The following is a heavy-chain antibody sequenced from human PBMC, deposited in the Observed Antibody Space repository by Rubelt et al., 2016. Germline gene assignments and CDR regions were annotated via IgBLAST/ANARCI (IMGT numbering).Heavy chain of an antibody. CDR1: GFTFSDYN. CDR2: ISSSGSTI. CDR3: TNVKDPSSWAIEY. J-gene: IGHJ4*02. Sequence: VQLVESGGCLVKHGGSLRLSCAASGFTFSDYNMSWIRQAPGTGLEWVSYISSSGSTIYSADSMKGRFTIPRDNAKNSLYLQMNSLGAEDTAVYYCTNVKDPSSWAIEYWGQGTQVTVSS. V-gene: IGHV3-11*01. D-gene: IGHD6-13*01.